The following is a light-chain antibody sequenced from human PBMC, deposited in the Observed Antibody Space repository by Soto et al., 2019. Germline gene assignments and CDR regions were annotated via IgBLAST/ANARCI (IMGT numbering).Light chain of an antibody. J-gene: IGKJ2*01. V-gene: IGKV3-20*01. CDR2: GAF. CDR1: QTITSNH. Sequence: EIVLTQTPGTLSLSPGERVTLSCSARQTITSNHLAWHQQQPGQAPRLLIYGAFSRATDIPDRFSGSGSGTDFALTISRLEHEDFAVYYCQQYDTSPRTFGQGTKLEI. CDR3: QQYDTSPRT.